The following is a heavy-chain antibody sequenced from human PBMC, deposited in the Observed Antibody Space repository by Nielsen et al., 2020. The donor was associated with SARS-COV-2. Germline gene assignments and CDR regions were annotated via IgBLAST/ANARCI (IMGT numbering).Heavy chain of an antibody. J-gene: IGHJ6*03. CDR2: IGTAGDT. CDR3: ARIRKSSGWYDYYYYYYMDV. CDR1: GFTFSSYD. Sequence: GGSLRLSCAASGFTFSSYDMHWVRQATGKGLEWVSAIGTAGDTYYPGSVKGRFTISRENAKNSLYLQMNSLRAGDTAVYYCARIRKSSGWYDYYYYYYMDVWGKGTTVTVSS. D-gene: IGHD6-19*01. V-gene: IGHV3-13*01.